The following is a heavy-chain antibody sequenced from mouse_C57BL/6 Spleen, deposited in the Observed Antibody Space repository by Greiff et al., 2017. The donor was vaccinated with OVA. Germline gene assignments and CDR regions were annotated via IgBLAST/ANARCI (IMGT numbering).Heavy chain of an antibody. D-gene: IGHD1-1*01. V-gene: IGHV1-50*01. Sequence: QVQLQQPGAELVKPGASVKLSCKASGYTFTSYWMQWVKQRPGQGLEWIGEIDPSDSYTNYNQKFKGKATLTVDPSSSPAYMDHSSLTSEDSGVYNCATGSSSYWDFDVWGTGTTVTVS. CDR1: GYTFTSYW. CDR2: IDPSDSYT. CDR3: ATGSSSYWDFDV. J-gene: IGHJ1*03.